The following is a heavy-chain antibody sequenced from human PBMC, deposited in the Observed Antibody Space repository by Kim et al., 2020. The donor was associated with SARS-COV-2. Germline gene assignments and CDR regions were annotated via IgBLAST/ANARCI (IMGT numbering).Heavy chain of an antibody. CDR2: ISSSSSYT. Sequence: GGSLRLSCAASGFTFSDYYMSWIRQAPGKGLEWVSYISSSSSYTNHADSVKGRFTISRDNAKNSLYLQMNSLRAEDTAVYYCARGNYHDSSGYYYDAVFDPWGQGTLGSVSS. J-gene: IGHJ5*02. V-gene: IGHV3-11*06. CDR1: GFTFSDYY. D-gene: IGHD3-22*01. CDR3: ARGNYHDSSGYYYDAVFDP.